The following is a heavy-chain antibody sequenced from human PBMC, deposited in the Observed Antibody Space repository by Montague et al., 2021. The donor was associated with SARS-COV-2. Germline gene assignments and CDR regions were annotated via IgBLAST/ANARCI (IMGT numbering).Heavy chain of an antibody. CDR3: ARDLGRTGYYYGLDV. Sequence: TLSLTSTPSGGSLSSGGSYWSWIRQLPGKGLEWLGYFYYSGSTYYXSSLKSRVFISADMSKNQFFLNLTSVTAADAAVYYCARDLGRTGYYYGLDVWGQGTTVTVSS. CDR2: FYYSGST. J-gene: IGHJ6*02. CDR1: GGSLSSGGSY. D-gene: IGHD3/OR15-3a*01. V-gene: IGHV4-31*03.